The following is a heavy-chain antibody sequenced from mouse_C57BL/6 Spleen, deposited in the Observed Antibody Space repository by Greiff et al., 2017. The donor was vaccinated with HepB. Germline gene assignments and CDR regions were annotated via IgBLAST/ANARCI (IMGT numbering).Heavy chain of an antibody. Sequence: QVHVKQSGAELVRPGSSVKLSCKASGYTFTSYWMHWVKQRPIQGLDWIGNIDPSDSETHYNQKFKDKATLTVDKSSSTAYMQLSGLTSEDSAVYYCARVGRIDYDYDKVFMDYWGQGTSVTVSS. D-gene: IGHD2-4*01. CDR2: IDPSDSET. J-gene: IGHJ4*01. CDR1: GYTFTSYW. V-gene: IGHV1-52*01. CDR3: ARVGRIDYDYDKVFMDY.